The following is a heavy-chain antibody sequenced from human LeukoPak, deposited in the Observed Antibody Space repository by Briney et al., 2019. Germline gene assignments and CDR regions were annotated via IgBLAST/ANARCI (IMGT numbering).Heavy chain of an antibody. CDR2: INAGNGNT. CDR1: GYTFTSYA. V-gene: IGHV1-3*03. D-gene: IGHD5-18*01. CDR3: ARGGGYSYGPDYYFDY. J-gene: IGHJ4*02. Sequence: ASVKVSCKASGYTFTSYAMHWVRQAPGQRLEWMGWINAGNGNTKYSQEFQGRVTITRDTSASTAYMELSSLRSEDMAVYYCARGGGYSYGPDYYFDYWGQGTLVTVSS.